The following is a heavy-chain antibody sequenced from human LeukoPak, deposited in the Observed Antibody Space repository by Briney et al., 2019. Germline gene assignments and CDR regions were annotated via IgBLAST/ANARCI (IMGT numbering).Heavy chain of an antibody. CDR1: GGSISSSRFH. V-gene: IGHV4-39*01. CDR3: ARHVASDLRIVVVTSDWYFDL. D-gene: IGHD2-21*02. CDR2: IYYSGST. J-gene: IGHJ2*01. Sequence: SETLSLTCIVSGGSISSSRFHWAWIRQPPGKGLEWIGTIYYSGSTYYNPSLKSRVTISADTSKNQFSLNLSSVTAADTGVYYCARHVASDLRIVVVTSDWYFDLWGRGTLVTVSS.